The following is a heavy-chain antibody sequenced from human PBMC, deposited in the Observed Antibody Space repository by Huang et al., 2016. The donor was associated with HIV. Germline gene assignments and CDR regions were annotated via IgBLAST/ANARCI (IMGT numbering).Heavy chain of an antibody. D-gene: IGHD4-17*01. V-gene: IGHV1-69*13. Sequence: QVQLVQSGAEVKTPGSSVKVSCKASGGTFSKYASSWVRQAPGQGLEWMGGIIPMFGKPNYARKFQGRVTITADDSTSTTYVEVSSLRSEDTALYYCARGQLGSYGDYDVLYWGQGTLVTVSS. J-gene: IGHJ4*02. CDR3: ARGQLGSYGDYDVLY. CDR2: IIPMFGKP. CDR1: GGTFSKYA.